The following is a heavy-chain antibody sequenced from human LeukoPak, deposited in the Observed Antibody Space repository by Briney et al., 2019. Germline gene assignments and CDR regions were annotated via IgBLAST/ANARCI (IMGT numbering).Heavy chain of an antibody. CDR1: GGTFSSYA. CDR2: IIPIFGTA. CDR3: ASRFPAAGAFDI. D-gene: IGHD3-3*01. J-gene: IGHJ3*02. V-gene: IGHV1-69*05. Sequence: SVKVSCKASGGTFSSYAISWARQAPGQGLEWMGGIIPIFGTANYAQKFQGRVTITTDESTSTAYMELSSLRSEDTAVYYCASRFPAAGAFDIWGQGTMVTVSS.